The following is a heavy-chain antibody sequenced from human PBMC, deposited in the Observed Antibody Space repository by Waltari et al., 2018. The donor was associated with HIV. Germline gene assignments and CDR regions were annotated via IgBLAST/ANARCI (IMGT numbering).Heavy chain of an antibody. J-gene: IGHJ4*02. CDR3: VRQYNISRYFDY. V-gene: IGHV3-74*01. CDR2: VSSDGNTT. Sequence: DVHLVETGGGLVQPGGSLILSCSASGFIFTNYWMPWVRQVPGKGLVWVSRVSSDGNTTTYADAVKGRFTVSRDNAKNTLYLQMNSLRAEDTAIYYCVRQYNISRYFDYWGQGTLVTVSS. D-gene: IGHD3-3*02. CDR1: GFIFTNYW.